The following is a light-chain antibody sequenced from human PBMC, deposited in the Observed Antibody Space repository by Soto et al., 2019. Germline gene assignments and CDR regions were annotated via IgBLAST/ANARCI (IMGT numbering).Light chain of an antibody. CDR3: TSYTITSPYV. CDR1: SSDIGRYNF. J-gene: IGLJ1*01. Sequence: QSVLTQPASMSGSPGQSITISCTGTSSDIGRYNFVSWYQHHPGKAPKLIIYEATKRPSGVSYRFSGSKSGNTASLTISGPQAEDEADYYCTSYTITSPYVFGNGTKVTVL. V-gene: IGLV2-14*01. CDR2: EAT.